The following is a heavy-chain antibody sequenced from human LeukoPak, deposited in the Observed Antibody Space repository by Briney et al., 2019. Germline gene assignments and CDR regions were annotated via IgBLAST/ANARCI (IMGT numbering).Heavy chain of an antibody. CDR1: GFPFSDYY. CDR3: ARSRHYDILTGYTLFDY. J-gene: IGHJ4*02. CDR2: ISSSSSYV. Sequence: GGSLRLSCAASGFPFSDYYMTWIRQAPGKGLEWVSSISSSSSYVYYADSVKGRFTISRDNAKNSLYLQMNSLRAEDTAVYYCARSRHYDILTGYTLFDYWGQGTLVTVSS. V-gene: IGHV3-11*06. D-gene: IGHD3-9*01.